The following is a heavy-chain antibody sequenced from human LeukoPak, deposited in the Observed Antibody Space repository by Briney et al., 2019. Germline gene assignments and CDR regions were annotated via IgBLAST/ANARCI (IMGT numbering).Heavy chain of an antibody. V-gene: IGHV3-21*01. CDR2: ISSSSSSYM. CDR1: GFTFSSYS. CDR3: ARDGDSSGYYYGTFDY. D-gene: IGHD3-22*01. J-gene: IGHJ4*02. Sequence: GGSLRLSCAASGFTFSSYSMNWVRQAPGKGLEWVSSISSSSSSYMYYADSVKGRFTISRDNAKNSLYLQMNSLRAEDTAVYYCARDGDSSGYYYGTFDYWGQGTLVTVSS.